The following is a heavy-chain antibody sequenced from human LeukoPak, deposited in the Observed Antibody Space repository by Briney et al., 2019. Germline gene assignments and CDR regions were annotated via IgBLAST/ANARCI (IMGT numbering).Heavy chain of an antibody. CDR3: ALAPNSNWFDF. CDR2: IHYSGNS. CDR1: GDSISNFY. Sequence: SETLSLTCTVSGDSISNFYWNWIRQPPGKRLEWIGNIHYSGNSNYNPSLQSRVTISIDTSRKQLFLKLSSVTAADTAVYYCALAPNSNWFDFWGQGTLVTVSS. D-gene: IGHD2-8*01. J-gene: IGHJ5*01. V-gene: IGHV4-59*08.